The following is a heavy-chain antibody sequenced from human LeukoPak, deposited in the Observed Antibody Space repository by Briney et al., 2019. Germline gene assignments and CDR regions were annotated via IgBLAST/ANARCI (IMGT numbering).Heavy chain of an antibody. J-gene: IGHJ3*02. D-gene: IGHD2-2*01. CDR2: IYYSGST. Sequence: SETMSLTCTVSDGSISSYYWNWIRQPPGKGLEWIGNIYYSGSTNYNPSLKSRVTISVDTSENQFSLKLSSVTAADTAVYYCARVVCSSSSCEKRGAFDIWGQGTMVTVSS. CDR1: DGSISSYY. CDR3: ARVVCSSSSCEKRGAFDI. V-gene: IGHV4-59*01.